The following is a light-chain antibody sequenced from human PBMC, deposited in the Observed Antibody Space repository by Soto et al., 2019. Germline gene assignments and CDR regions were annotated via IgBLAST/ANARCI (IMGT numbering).Light chain of an antibody. J-gene: IGKJ1*01. V-gene: IGKV1-5*03. Sequence: DIQMTQSPSTLSASVGDRVTITCRASQTISSWLAWYQQKPGKAPKLLIYKASSLESGDPSRFSGGGSGTEFTLTISSLQPDDFATYYCQQYKSYSWTFGQGTKVEIK. CDR2: KAS. CDR3: QQYKSYSWT. CDR1: QTISSW.